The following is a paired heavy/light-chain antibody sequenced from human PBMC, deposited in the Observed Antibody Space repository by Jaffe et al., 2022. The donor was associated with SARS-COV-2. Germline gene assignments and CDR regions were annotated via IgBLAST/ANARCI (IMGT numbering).Light chain of an antibody. CDR2: WAS. CDR3: QQYYDTPYT. J-gene: IGKJ2*01. CDR1: QSVLYSSNKKNY. V-gene: IGKV4-1*01. Sequence: DIVMTQSPDSLAVSLGERATINCKSSQSVLYSSNKKNYLSWYQQKPGQPPKLLISWASTRESGVPDRFSGSGSGTDFTLTISSLQAEDVAVYYCQQYYDTPYTFGQGTKLEIK.
Heavy chain of an antibody. CDR2: ISYSGSA. D-gene: IGHD3-10*01. CDR1: GGSVTSGGYY. CDR3: ARDNVVSGVGSFDS. J-gene: IGHJ4*02. Sequence: QVQLQESGPGLVKASQTLSLTCTVSGGSVTSGGYYWNWIRQHPGKGLEWIGFISYSGSAKYNPSLESQFTISVDTSKNQFSLSLSSVTAADTAVYFCARDNVVSGVGSFDSWGQGTLVTVSS. V-gene: IGHV4-31*01.